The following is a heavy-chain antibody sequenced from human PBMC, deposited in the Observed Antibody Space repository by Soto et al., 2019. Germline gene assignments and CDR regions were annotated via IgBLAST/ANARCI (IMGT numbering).Heavy chain of an antibody. CDR1: RYAYANHW. V-gene: IGHV1-46*03. CDR2: INPSDGST. CDR3: TRDQSDTYSGKSNWGFDL. D-gene: IGHD1-26*01. J-gene: IGHJ5*02. Sequence: GTSVEVSCEACRYAYANHWLQWVRQAPGQGLEWMGIINPSDGSTIYTPELQGRVAITRDTSTSTVYMEMSSLRSEDTAVYYCTRDQSDTYSGKSNWGFDLWGQGTLVSGSS.